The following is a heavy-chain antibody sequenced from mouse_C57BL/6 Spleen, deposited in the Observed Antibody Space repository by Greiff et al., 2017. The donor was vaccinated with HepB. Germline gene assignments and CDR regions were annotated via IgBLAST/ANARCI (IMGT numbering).Heavy chain of an antibody. D-gene: IGHD2-4*01. CDR3: ARGGYDYGGFAY. CDR1: GFTFSDYG. Sequence: DVMLVESGGGLVKPGGSLKLSCAASGFTFSDYGMHWVRQAPEKGLEWVAYISSGSSTIYYADTVKGRFTISRDNAKNTLFLQMTSLRSEDTAMYYCARGGYDYGGFAYWGQGTLVTVSA. V-gene: IGHV5-17*01. J-gene: IGHJ3*01. CDR2: ISSGSSTI.